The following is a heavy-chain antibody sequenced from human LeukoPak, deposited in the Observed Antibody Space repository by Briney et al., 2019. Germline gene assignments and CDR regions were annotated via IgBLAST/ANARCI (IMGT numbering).Heavy chain of an antibody. Sequence: PGGSLRLSCAASGFTFSTYALHWVRQALGKGLEWVAVISYDGSNKYYADSVKGRFTISRDSSKNTLYLQMNSLRAEDTAVYYCARDMRGVVPAAILGYFDYWGQGTLVTVSS. D-gene: IGHD2-2*01. CDR1: GFTFSTYA. CDR3: ARDMRGVVPAAILGYFDY. CDR2: ISYDGSNK. V-gene: IGHV3-30-3*01. J-gene: IGHJ4*02.